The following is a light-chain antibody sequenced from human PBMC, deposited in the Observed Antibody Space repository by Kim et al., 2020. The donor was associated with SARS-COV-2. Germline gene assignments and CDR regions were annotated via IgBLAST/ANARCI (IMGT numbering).Light chain of an antibody. CDR2: GKN. Sequence: SSELTQDPAVSVALGQTVRITCQGDSLRNYYASWYQQKPGQAPILVIYGKNKRPSGIPDRFSGSSSGNRASLTITGAQAEDGADYYCNSRDNSYNRLFFGGGTKVTVL. CDR3: NSRDNSYNRLF. J-gene: IGLJ2*01. V-gene: IGLV3-19*01. CDR1: SLRNYY.